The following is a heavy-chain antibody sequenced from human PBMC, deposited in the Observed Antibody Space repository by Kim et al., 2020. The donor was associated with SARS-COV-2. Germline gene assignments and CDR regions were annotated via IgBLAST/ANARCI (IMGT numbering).Heavy chain of an antibody. J-gene: IGHJ1*01. V-gene: IGHV7-4-1*02. D-gene: IGHD6-6*01. CDR3: ARGPSIAQYVQH. Sequence: TYAQGFIGRFVFSLDTSVSTTYLQISSLKAEDTAVYYCARGPSIAQYVQHWGQGTLVTVSS.